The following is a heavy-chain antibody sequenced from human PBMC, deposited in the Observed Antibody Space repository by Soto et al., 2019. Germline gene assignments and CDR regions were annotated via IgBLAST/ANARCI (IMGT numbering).Heavy chain of an antibody. V-gene: IGHV1-18*01. Sequence: QVQLVQSGAEVKKPGASVKVSCKASGYTFTSYGISWVRQAPGQGLEWMGWISAYNGNTNYAQKLQGRVTMTTDTSTSSAYMELRSLRSDDTAVYYCARFRDLGYYYGSGPPNYYYSMDVWGKGTTVTVSS. D-gene: IGHD3-10*01. CDR2: ISAYNGNT. CDR3: ARFRDLGYYYGSGPPNYYYSMDV. CDR1: GYTFTSYG. J-gene: IGHJ6*03.